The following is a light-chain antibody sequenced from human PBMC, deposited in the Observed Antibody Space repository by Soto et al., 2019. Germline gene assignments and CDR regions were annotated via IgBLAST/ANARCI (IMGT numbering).Light chain of an antibody. V-gene: IGKV3D-11*01. CDR2: DAS. J-gene: IGKJ5*01. CDR1: QGVSSY. Sequence: EIGLTQSPATLSLSPGERATLSCRASQGVSSYLAWYQQKPGQAPRLLIYDASNRATGIPARFSGSGPGTDFTLTISSLEPEDFAVYYCQQRSNWQITFGQGTRLEIK. CDR3: QQRSNWQIT.